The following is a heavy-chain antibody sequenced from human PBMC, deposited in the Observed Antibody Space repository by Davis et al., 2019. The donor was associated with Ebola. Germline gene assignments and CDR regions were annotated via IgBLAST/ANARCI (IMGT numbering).Heavy chain of an antibody. V-gene: IGHV5-51*01. J-gene: IGHJ4*02. CDR1: GYSFTSYW. Sequence: KVSCKGSGYSFTSYWIGWVRQMPGKGLEWMGIIYPGDSDTRYSPSFQGQVTISADKSISTAYLQWSSLKASDTAMYYCARRAPSGYCISTSCYVSFDYWGQGTLVTVSS. CDR3: ARRAPSGYCISTSCYVSFDY. D-gene: IGHD2-2*01. CDR2: IYPGDSDT.